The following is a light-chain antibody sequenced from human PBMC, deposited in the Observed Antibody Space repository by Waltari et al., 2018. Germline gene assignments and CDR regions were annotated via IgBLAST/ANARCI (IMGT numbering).Light chain of an antibody. Sequence: QAALTQPPSVSGSPGQSVTISCPGTSSDIGGYNYVSWYQQHPGKAPKLMIYDVIKRPSGVSDRFSGSKSGNTASLTISGLQAEDEADYYCSSYAGSSTFLFGGGTRVTVL. CDR3: SSYAGSSTFL. V-gene: IGLV2-11*01. CDR1: SSDIGGYNY. CDR2: DVI. J-gene: IGLJ2*01.